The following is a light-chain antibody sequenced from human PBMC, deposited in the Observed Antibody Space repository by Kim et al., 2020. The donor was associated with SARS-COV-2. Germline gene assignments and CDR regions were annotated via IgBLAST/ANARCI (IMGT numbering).Light chain of an antibody. Sequence: LVQTAMITCQGDSLSSCYASWYHQKTARPAVLVIYDKNNRPSAIPDRFSGSSSGNTASLTITGAQAEDEADYYCNSRDSSGNHLGVFGGGTQLTVL. J-gene: IGLJ3*02. CDR2: DKN. V-gene: IGLV3-19*01. CDR1: SLSSCY. CDR3: NSRDSSGNHLGV.